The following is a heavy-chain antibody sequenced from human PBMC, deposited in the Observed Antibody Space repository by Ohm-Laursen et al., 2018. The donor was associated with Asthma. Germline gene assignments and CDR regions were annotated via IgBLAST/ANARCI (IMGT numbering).Heavy chain of an antibody. CDR1: GGSISSGGYY. Sequence: SQTLSLTCFVSGGSISSGGYYWSWIRQHPGKGLEWIGYIYYSGSTYYNPSLKSRVTISVDTSKNQFSLKLSSVTAADTAVYYCARLPRTEGNWFDPWGQGTLVTVSS. D-gene: IGHD1-14*01. CDR3: ARLPRTEGNWFDP. V-gene: IGHV4-31*03. J-gene: IGHJ5*02. CDR2: IYYSGST.